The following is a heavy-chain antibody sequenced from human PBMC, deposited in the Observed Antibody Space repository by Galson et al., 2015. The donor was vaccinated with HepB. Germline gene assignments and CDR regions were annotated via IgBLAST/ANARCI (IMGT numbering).Heavy chain of an antibody. Sequence: SVKVSCKVSGYTLTELSMHWVRQALGKGLEWMGGFDPEDGETIYAQKFQGRVTMTEDTSTDTAYMELSSLRSEDTAVYYCAIKGYYGSGSYYYYWGQGTLVTVSS. V-gene: IGHV1-24*01. CDR1: GYTLTELS. D-gene: IGHD3-10*01. CDR2: FDPEDGET. J-gene: IGHJ4*02. CDR3: AIKGYYGSGSYYYY.